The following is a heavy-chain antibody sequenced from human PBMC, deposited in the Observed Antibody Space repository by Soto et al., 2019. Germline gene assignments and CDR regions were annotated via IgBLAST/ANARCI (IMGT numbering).Heavy chain of an antibody. CDR1: GFTFSSYG. V-gene: IGHV3-30*18. CDR3: AKDRAYYGSVYDY. D-gene: IGHD3-10*01. J-gene: IGHJ4*02. Sequence: QVQLVESGGGVVQPGRSLRLSCAASGFTFSSYGMHWVRQAPGKGLEWVAVISYDGSNKYYADSVKGRFTISRDNSKNTLYLQMNSLRAEDTAVYYGAKDRAYYGSVYDYWGQGTLVTVSS. CDR2: ISYDGSNK.